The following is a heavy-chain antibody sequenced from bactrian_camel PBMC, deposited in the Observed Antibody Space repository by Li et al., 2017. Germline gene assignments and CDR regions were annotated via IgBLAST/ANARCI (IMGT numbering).Heavy chain of an antibody. CDR2: IRRSGGET. Sequence: HVQLVESGGGSVRAGGSLRLSCVVSGHSRGSNCVGWYRLPPGRAPAEREGIAAIRRSGGETWYAGSVKGRFTISRDNAKNTINLELNSPKTEDTAMYYCTRDRGLAVPAGSFDYWAQGTQVTVS. V-gene: IGHV3S55*01. CDR3: TRDRGLAVPAGSFDY. J-gene: IGHJ6*01. D-gene: IGHD6*01. CDR1: GHSRGSNC.